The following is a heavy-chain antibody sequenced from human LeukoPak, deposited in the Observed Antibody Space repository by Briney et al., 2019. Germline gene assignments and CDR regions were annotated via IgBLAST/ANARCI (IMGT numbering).Heavy chain of an antibody. D-gene: IGHD3-10*01. CDR1: GYTFTGYY. CDR3: ARVAGSGSYYNGFSASDY. CDR2: INPNSGDT. J-gene: IGHJ4*02. Sequence: GSVKVSCTASGYTFTGYYMHWVRQAPGQGLEWVGWINPNSGDTNYAQNFQGRVTITRDTSMSTAYLELSRLRSDDTAVYYCARVAGSGSYYNGFSASDYWGQGTLVTVSS. V-gene: IGHV1-2*02.